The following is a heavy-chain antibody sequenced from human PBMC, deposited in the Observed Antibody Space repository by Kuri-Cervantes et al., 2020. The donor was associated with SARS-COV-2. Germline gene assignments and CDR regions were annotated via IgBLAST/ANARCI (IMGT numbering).Heavy chain of an antibody. CDR3: AREAPCRIVGAICCGMDV. CDR1: GFTFSSYS. J-gene: IGHJ6*02. V-gene: IGHV3-48*02. Sequence: GESLKISCAASGFTFSSYSMNWVRQAPGKGLEWVSYISSSSSTIYYADSVKGRFTISRDNAKNSLYLQMNSLRDEDTAVYYCAREAPCRIVGAICCGMDVWGQGTTVTVSS. D-gene: IGHD1-26*01. CDR2: ISSSSSTI.